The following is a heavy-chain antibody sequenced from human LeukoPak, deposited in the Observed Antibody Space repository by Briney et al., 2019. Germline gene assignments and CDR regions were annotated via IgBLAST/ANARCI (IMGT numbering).Heavy chain of an antibody. CDR1: GDSISTTSYS. CDR2: IYYSGTT. V-gene: IGHV4-39*07. D-gene: IGHD2-2*01. CDR3: ARVYSSTHNWFDT. Sequence: SETLSLTCTVSGDSISTTSYSWAWVRQPPGGGLEWIASIYYSGTTYYKSSLKSRVMISIERSKNHFSLNMNSLTAADTALYYCARVYSSTHNWFDTWGQGIHVTVSS. J-gene: IGHJ5*02.